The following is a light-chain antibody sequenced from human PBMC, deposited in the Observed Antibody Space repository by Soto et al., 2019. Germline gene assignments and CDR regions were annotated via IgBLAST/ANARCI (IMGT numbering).Light chain of an antibody. CDR3: QQSYSTPIT. CDR2: AAS. J-gene: IGKJ5*01. V-gene: IGKV1-39*01. Sequence: DLQMTQSPSSLSASVGDRVTITCRASQSISSYLHWYQQKPGKAPKLLIYAASSLQSGVPSRFSGSGSGTDFTLTISSLQPEDFATYYCQQSYSTPITFGQGTRLEIK. CDR1: QSISSY.